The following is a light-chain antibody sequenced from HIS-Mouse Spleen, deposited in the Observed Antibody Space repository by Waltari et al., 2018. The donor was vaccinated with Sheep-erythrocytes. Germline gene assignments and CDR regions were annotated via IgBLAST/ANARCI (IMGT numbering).Light chain of an antibody. CDR2: DVS. J-gene: IGLJ1*01. CDR1: SSDVGGYNY. V-gene: IGLV2-11*01. Sequence: QSALTQPRSVSGSPGQSVTISCTGTSSDVGGYNYVSWYQQHPGKAPKLMIYDVSKRPSGVPDRFSGSKSGNTASLTISGTQAMDEADYYCQAWDSSTALYVFGTGTKVTVL. CDR3: QAWDSSTALYV.